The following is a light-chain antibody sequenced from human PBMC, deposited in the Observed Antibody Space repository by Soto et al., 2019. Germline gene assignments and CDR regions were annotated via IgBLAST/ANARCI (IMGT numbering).Light chain of an antibody. CDR1: RSNIGSNT. V-gene: IGLV1-44*01. Sequence: QSVLTQPPSASGTPGQRVTVSCSGSRSNIGSNTVNWYQQFPGTAPKLLIYSSNQRPSGVTDRFSGSKSGTSASLAISGLQSEYEADYYCATWDDSLNGPLFGGGTKLTVL. J-gene: IGLJ2*01. CDR2: SSN. CDR3: ATWDDSLNGPL.